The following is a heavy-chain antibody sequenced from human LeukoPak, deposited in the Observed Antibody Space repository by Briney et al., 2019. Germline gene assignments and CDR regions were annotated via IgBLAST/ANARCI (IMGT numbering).Heavy chain of an antibody. CDR3: ARRPIWRHHDAFDI. CDR2: IYYSGST. V-gene: IGHV4-59*01. D-gene: IGHD3-3*01. Sequence: SETLSLTCTVSGGSISSYYWSWIRQPPGKGLEWIGYIYYSGSTNYNPSLKSRVTISVDTSKNQFSLKLSSVTAADTAVYYCARRPIWRHHDAFDIWGQGTMVTVSS. CDR1: GGSISSYY. J-gene: IGHJ3*02.